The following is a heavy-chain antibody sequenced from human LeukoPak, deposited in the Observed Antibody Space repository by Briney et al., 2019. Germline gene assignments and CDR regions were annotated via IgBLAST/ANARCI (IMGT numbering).Heavy chain of an antibody. CDR3: ARDHSSSSGKVFDY. Sequence: ASVKVSCKASGYTFTGYYIHWVRQAPGQGLEWMGWINPNSGGTNYAQNFQGRVTMTRDTSISTAYMELSRLRSDDTAMYYCARDHSSSSGKVFDYWGQGTLVTVSS. CDR2: INPNSGGT. J-gene: IGHJ4*02. D-gene: IGHD6-6*01. CDR1: GYTFTGYY. V-gene: IGHV1-2*02.